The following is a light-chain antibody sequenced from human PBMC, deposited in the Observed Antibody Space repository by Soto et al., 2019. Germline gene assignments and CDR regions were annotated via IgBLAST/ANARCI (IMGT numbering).Light chain of an antibody. CDR3: QSYDSSLSGHVV. CDR2: GNN. Sequence: VLTQPPSVSGAPGQRVTISCTGSSSNIGAGYHVHGYQQLPGTAPKLLIYGNNNRPSGVPDRFSGSKSGTSASLAITGLQAEDEADYYCQSYDSSLSGHVVFGGGTKLTVL. J-gene: IGLJ2*01. CDR1: SSNIGAGYH. V-gene: IGLV1-40*01.